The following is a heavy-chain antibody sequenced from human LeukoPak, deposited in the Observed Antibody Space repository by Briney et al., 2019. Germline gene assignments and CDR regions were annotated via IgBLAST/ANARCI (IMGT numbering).Heavy chain of an antibody. D-gene: IGHD3-16*01. Sequence: GGSLRLSCAASGFTFNDFAMTWVRQAPGKGLEWVSSIGDAGTYYADSVKGRFTISRDNSKNMLYLHLNSLRAGDTAMYYCAKNLGPFDVRGQGTMVTVSS. V-gene: IGHV3-23*01. CDR1: GFTFNDFA. CDR2: IGDAGT. CDR3: AKNLGPFDV. J-gene: IGHJ3*01.